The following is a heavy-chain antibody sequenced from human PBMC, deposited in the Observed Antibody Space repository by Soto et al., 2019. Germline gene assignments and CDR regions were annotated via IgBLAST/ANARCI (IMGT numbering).Heavy chain of an antibody. CDR1: GFTFNAYG. J-gene: IGHJ4*02. V-gene: IGHV3-30*18. CDR3: AKPTPGWPEAGVDY. Sequence: PGGSLRLSCAASGFTFNAYGMHWVRQAPGKGLEWVAYISYDGDTEYYAGSVRGRFTISRDNSEKTVSLQMNSLGVEDTAVYFCAKPTPGWPEAGVDYWGQGTLVTVSS. D-gene: IGHD6-19*01. CDR2: ISYDGDTE.